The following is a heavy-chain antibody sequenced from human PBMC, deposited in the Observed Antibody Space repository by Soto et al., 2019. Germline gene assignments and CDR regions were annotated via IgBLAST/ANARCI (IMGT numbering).Heavy chain of an antibody. CDR2: IHYNGNT. CDR3: AREGNLGRWLQPLDF. D-gene: IGHD5-12*01. Sequence: SETRSLTCTVARDSISAYSWGWGRQPPGKGLEWIGNIHYNGNTKYNPSLKSRVTMSVDTSKNQFSLKLISVTAADTAKYFCAREGNLGRWLQPLDFWGQGTLVT. CDR1: RDSISAYS. J-gene: IGHJ4*02. V-gene: IGHV4-59*01.